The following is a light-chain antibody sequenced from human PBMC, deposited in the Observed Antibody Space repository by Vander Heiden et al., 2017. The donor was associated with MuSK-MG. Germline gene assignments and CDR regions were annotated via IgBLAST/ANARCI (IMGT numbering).Light chain of an antibody. CDR2: WAS. Sequence: DIVMTQSPDSLAVSLSERATINCKSSQSVLYSSNNKNYLAWYQQKPGQPPKLLIYWASTRESGVPDRFSGSGSGTDFTLTISSLQAEDVAVYYCQQDDSTPPTFGGGTKVEIK. J-gene: IGKJ4*01. CDR1: QSVLYSSNNKNY. CDR3: QQDDSTPPT. V-gene: IGKV4-1*01.